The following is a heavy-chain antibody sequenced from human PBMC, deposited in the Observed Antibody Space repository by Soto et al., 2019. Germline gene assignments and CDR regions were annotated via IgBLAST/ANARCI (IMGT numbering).Heavy chain of an antibody. J-gene: IGHJ3*02. Sequence: QVQLQESGPGLVKPSGTLSLTCAVSGVSISIPNWWAWVRQAPGKGLEWIGEIDHSGTTNYNPSLDSRVTISLGRSKNQFALRLTYVAAADAAVYFCARGKFYAFDIWGQGTMVTVSS. CDR2: IDHSGTT. V-gene: IGHV4-4*02. CDR3: ARGKFYAFDI. CDR1: GVSISIPNW.